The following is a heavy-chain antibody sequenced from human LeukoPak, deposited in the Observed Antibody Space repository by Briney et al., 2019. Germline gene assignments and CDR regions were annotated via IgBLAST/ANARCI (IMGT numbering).Heavy chain of an antibody. CDR2: IIPIFGIA. CDR1: GYTFTGYY. V-gene: IGHV1-69*10. J-gene: IGHJ6*03. D-gene: IGHD3-22*01. Sequence: GASVKVSCKASGYTFTGYYMHWVRQAPGQGLEWMGGIIPIFGIANYAQKFQDRVTITADKSTSTAHMELSSLRSEDTAVYYCARQGPTYYDSSGYYYAEDYYMDVWGKGTTVTVSS. CDR3: ARQGPTYYDSSGYYYAEDYYMDV.